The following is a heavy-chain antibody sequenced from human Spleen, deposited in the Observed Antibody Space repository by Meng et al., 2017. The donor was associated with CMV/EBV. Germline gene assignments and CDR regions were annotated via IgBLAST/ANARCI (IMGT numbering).Heavy chain of an antibody. V-gene: IGHV1-46*01. Sequence: QVQLVQSGAEVKKPGASWKVSCKASGYTFTSYDMHWVRQAPGQGLEWMGIINPSGGGTSYAQKFQGRVTMTRDTSTSTVYMELSSLRSEDTAVYYCAREDSYGYFDYWGQGTLVTVSS. CDR2: INPSGGGT. CDR1: GYTFTSYD. D-gene: IGHD5-18*01. J-gene: IGHJ4*02. CDR3: AREDSYGYFDY.